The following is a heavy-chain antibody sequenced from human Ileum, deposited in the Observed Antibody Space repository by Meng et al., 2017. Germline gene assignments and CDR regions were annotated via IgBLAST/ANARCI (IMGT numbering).Heavy chain of an antibody. V-gene: IGHV3-74*01. CDR1: GFTFSSYW. CDR2: INTDGSDT. J-gene: IGHJ5*02. CDR3: ARDKPHNWFDP. Sequence: EVHLGESGGGLVKSGGSLRLSCAASGFTFSSYWMHWVRQAPGKGLVWVARINTDGSDTRYADSVKGRFTISRDNAQNMVYLQMNSLRAEDTAVYYCARDKPHNWFDPWGQGTLVTVSS.